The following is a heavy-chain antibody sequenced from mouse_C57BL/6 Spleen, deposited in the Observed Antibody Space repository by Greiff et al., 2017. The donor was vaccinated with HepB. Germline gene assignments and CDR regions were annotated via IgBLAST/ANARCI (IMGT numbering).Heavy chain of an antibody. Sequence: QVQLQQPGAELVMPGASVKLSCKASGYTFTSYWMHWVKQRPGQGLEWIGEIDPSDSYTNYNQKFKGKSTLTVDKSSSTAYMQLSSLKSEDSAVYYCARLGPYYFDYWGQGTTLTVSS. CDR2: IDPSDSYT. D-gene: IGHD4-1*01. CDR1: GYTFTSYW. J-gene: IGHJ2*01. CDR3: ARLGPYYFDY. V-gene: IGHV1-69*01.